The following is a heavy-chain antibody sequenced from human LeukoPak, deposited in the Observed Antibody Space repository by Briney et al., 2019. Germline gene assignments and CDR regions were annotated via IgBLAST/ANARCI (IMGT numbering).Heavy chain of an antibody. Sequence: GESLKISCKGSGYSFTSYWIGWVRQMPGKGLEWMGIIYPGDSDTRYSPSFQGQVTISADKSISTAYLQWSSLKASDTAMYYCARSRITMVRGVIPFYYYYGMDVWGQGTTVTVSS. J-gene: IGHJ6*02. V-gene: IGHV5-51*01. CDR2: IYPGDSDT. D-gene: IGHD3-10*01. CDR3: ARSRITMVRGVIPFYYYYGMDV. CDR1: GYSFTSYW.